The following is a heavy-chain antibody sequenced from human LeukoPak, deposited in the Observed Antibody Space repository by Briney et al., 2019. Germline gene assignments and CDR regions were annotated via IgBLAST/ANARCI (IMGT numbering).Heavy chain of an antibody. J-gene: IGHJ4*02. V-gene: IGHV1-69*04. CDR1: GGTFSSYA. CDR3: ARVGDYDSSGYY. CDR2: IIPILGIA. Sequence: SSVKVSCKASGGTFSSYAISWVRQPPGQGLEWMGRIIPILGIANYAQKFQGRVTITADKSTSTAYMELSSLRSEDTAVYCCARVGDYDSSGYYWGQGTLVTVSS. D-gene: IGHD3-22*01.